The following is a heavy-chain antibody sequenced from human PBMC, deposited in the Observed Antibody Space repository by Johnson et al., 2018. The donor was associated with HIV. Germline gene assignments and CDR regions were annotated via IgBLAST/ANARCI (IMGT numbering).Heavy chain of an antibody. CDR1: GFTFSSYA. D-gene: IGHD1-1*01. CDR2: ISYDGSNK. J-gene: IGHJ3*02. V-gene: IGHV3-30*04. CDR3: ATSTASDAFDI. Sequence: QMQLVESGGGVVQPGGSLRLSCAASGFTFSSYAMHWVRQAPGKGLEWVAVISYDGSNKNYSDSVKGRFTISRDNSKNTLYLQMNSLRAEDTAVYYCATSTASDAFDIWGQGTMVTVSS.